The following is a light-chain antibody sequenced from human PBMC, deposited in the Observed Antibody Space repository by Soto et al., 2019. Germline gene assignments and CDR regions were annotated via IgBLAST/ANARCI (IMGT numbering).Light chain of an antibody. Sequence: QSVLTQPPSVSGAPGQRVTISCTGSRSNIGAGYDVHWYQQLPGTAPKLLIYGNSTRPSGVPDRFSGSKSGTSASRAITGLQAEDEADYSCQSYDSSLSGYVVFGGGTKLTVL. V-gene: IGLV1-40*01. CDR1: RSNIGAGYD. CDR3: QSYDSSLSGYVV. J-gene: IGLJ2*01. CDR2: GNS.